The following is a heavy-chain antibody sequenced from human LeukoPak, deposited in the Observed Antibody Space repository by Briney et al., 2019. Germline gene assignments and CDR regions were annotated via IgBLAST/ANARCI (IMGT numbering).Heavy chain of an antibody. CDR3: AKVMVRGVINPPFDY. J-gene: IGHJ4*02. D-gene: IGHD3-10*01. Sequence: GGSLRLSCVASRFTFSNYWMTWVRQAPGKGLEWVSSISSSSSYIYYADSVKGRFTISRDNAKNSLYLQMNSLRAEDTAVYYCAKVMVRGVINPPFDYWGQGTLVTAFS. CDR1: RFTFSNYW. V-gene: IGHV3-21*04. CDR2: ISSSSSYI.